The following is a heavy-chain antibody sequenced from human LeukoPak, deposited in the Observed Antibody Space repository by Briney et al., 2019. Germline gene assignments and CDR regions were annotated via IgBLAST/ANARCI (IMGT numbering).Heavy chain of an antibody. CDR2: LNYDGSNI. V-gene: IGHV3-30*02. J-gene: IGHJ6*03. CDR1: GFSFSSYG. Sequence: GGSLRLSCAASGFSFSSYGMHWVRQAPGKGLEWVAFLNYDGSNIYYADSVKGRITISRDNSKNTVYLQMNSLRAEDTAFYYCARAAHNYYYYMDVWGKGTTVTISS. CDR3: ARAAHNYYYYMDV.